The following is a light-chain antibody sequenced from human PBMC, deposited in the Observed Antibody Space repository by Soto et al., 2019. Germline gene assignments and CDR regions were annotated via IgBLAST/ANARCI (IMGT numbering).Light chain of an antibody. CDR1: SSDVGGYNS. CDR2: EVS. CDR3: SSYAGSNIV. Sequence: QFALTKPPSASGSPGQSVTISCTGTSSDVGGYNSVSWYQQHPGKAPKFIIYEVSKRPSGVPDRFSGSKSGNTASLTVSGLQAEDEADYYCSSYAGSNIVFGGGTQLTVL. J-gene: IGLJ7*01. V-gene: IGLV2-8*01.